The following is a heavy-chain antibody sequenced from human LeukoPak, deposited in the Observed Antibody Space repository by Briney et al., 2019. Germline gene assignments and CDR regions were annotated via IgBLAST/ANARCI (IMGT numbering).Heavy chain of an antibody. CDR1: GSTFSSYW. Sequence: GESLKISCKSAGSTFSSYWIGWGRQMPGKGAGWMGISYPGDSDNRYSTLLQGQVTTSVDTCIGTAYLQWRSLKASDTAIYYCARQNDIWLDYWGQGTLVTASA. V-gene: IGHV5-51*01. J-gene: IGHJ4*02. CDR3: ARQNDIWLDY. CDR2: SYPGDSDN. D-gene: IGHD3-9*01.